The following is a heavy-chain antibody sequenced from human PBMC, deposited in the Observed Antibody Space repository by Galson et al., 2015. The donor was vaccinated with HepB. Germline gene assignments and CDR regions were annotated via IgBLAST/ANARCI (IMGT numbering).Heavy chain of an antibody. Sequence: LRLSCAASGFTFSDYYMSWIRQAPGKGLECLSYISRSGSTIYYADSVKGRFTLSRDNAKNSLYLQMNSLRAEDTAVYYCARTDTASILYPFDYWGQGTLVTVSS. J-gene: IGHJ4*02. CDR3: ARTDTASILYPFDY. V-gene: IGHV3-11*01. CDR2: ISRSGSTI. D-gene: IGHD5-18*01. CDR1: GFTFSDYY.